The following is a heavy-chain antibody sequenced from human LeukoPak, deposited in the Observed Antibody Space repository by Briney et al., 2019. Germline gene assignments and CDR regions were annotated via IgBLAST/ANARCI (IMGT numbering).Heavy chain of an antibody. D-gene: IGHD3-10*02. V-gene: IGHV3-48*03. CDR2: ISSSGSTI. CDR1: GFTFSTYA. Sequence: GGSLRLSCATSGFTFSTYAMNWVRQAPGKGLEWVSYISSSGSTIYYADSVKGRFTISRDNAKNSLYLQMNSLRAEDTAVYYCAELGITMIGGVWGKGTTVTISS. CDR3: AELGITMIGGV. J-gene: IGHJ6*04.